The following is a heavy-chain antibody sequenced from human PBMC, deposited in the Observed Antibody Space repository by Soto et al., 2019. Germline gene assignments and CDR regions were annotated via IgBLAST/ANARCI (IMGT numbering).Heavy chain of an antibody. CDR3: ARDSGIAAAAPGYYGMDV. CDR1: GDSFSSNSAA. J-gene: IGHJ6*02. D-gene: IGHD6-13*01. Sequence: SQTLSLTCAISGDSFSSNSAAWNWIRQSPSRGLEWLGRTYYRSKWYNDYAVSVKSRITINPDTSKNQFSLQLNSVTPEDTAVYYCARDSGIAAAAPGYYGMDVWGQGTTVTVSS. V-gene: IGHV6-1*01. CDR2: TYYRSKWYN.